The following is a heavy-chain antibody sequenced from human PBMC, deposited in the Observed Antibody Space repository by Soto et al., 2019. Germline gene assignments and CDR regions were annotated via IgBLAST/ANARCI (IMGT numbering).Heavy chain of an antibody. CDR1: GYTFTSYG. J-gene: IGHJ4*02. D-gene: IGHD2-2*01. Sequence: QVQLVQSGAEVKKPGASVKVSCKASGYTFTSYGISWVRQAPGQGLEWMGWISAYNGNTNYAQKLQGRVTMTTDTSTSTAYMELRSLGSDDTAVYYCARGYRYCSSTSCYPGPFDYWGQGTLVTVSS. CDR2: ISAYNGNT. V-gene: IGHV1-18*01. CDR3: ARGYRYCSSTSCYPGPFDY.